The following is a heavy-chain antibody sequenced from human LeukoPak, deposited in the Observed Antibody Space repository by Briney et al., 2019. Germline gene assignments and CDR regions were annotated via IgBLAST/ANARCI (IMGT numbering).Heavy chain of an antibody. V-gene: IGHV4-38-2*02. D-gene: IGHD1-26*01. J-gene: IGHJ4*02. CDR2: IYHSGTS. CDR1: GYSICSGYY. CDR3: ARGGAGVTFEDFDY. Sequence: PSETLSVTCSVSGYSICSGYYWGWIRRPPGKGLEWIGSIYHSGTSYYIPSLKRPVTLSVDTYKNQVSLRLGSVTAADTAVYYCARGGAGVTFEDFDYWGQGTLVTVSS.